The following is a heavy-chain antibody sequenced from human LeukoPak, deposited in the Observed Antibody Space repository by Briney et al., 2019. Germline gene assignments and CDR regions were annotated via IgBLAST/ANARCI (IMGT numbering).Heavy chain of an antibody. CDR2: ISPGDSDT. V-gene: IGHV5-51*01. D-gene: IGHD5-24*01. J-gene: IGHJ4*02. Sequence: GESLKISCKGSGYIFTSYWIGWVRQMPGKGLEWMGIISPGDSDTAYSPSFQGQVTISADKSISTAYLQWSRLKASDTAMYYCARRNGYNAGALDFDYWGQGTLVSVSS. CDR3: ARRNGYNAGALDFDY. CDR1: GYIFTSYW.